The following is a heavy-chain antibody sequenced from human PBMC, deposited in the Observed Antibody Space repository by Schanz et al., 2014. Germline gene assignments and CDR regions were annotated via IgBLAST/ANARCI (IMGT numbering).Heavy chain of an antibody. CDR2: ISNDGSIK. D-gene: IGHD2-2*01. CDR3: AKDSTHIDIVLVPTAIDY. J-gene: IGHJ4*02. V-gene: IGHV3-30-3*01. Sequence: QVQLLQFGGGVVQPGRSLRLSCAASGFTFSSYAMHWVRQAPGKGLEWVALISNDGSIKYYADSVEGRFTISRDNSRNTLYLHMNTLRSEDTAVYYCAKDSTHIDIVLVPTAIDYWGQGTLVTGSS. CDR1: GFTFSSYA.